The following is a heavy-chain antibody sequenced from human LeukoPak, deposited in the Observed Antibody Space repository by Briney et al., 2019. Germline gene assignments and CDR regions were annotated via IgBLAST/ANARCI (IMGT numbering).Heavy chain of an antibody. CDR3: ARGTYYYGSGSPETGY. CDR2: IKQEGSEK. J-gene: IGHJ4*02. CDR1: GFTFSGYW. Sequence: PGGSLRLSCVASGFTFSGYWMSWVRQAPGEGLEWMANIKQEGSEKYYVDSVKGRFTISRDNAKNSLYLQMNSLRAEDTAVYYCARGTYYYGSGSPETGYWGQGTLVTVSS. D-gene: IGHD3-10*01. V-gene: IGHV3-7*03.